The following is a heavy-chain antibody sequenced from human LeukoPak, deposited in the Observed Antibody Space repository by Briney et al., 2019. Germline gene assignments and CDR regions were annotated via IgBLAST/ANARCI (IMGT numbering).Heavy chain of an antibody. CDR3: ARRYCSGGSCGVGPYFDY. CDR1: GFTFSSYG. Sequence: PGESLRLSCAASGFTFSSYGMSWVRQAPGKGLELLSHITSGGTIYYADSVKGRFTISRDNAKSSLYLQMSSLRDDDTAVYYCARRYCSGGSCGVGPYFDYWGQGTLVTVSS. D-gene: IGHD2-15*01. V-gene: IGHV3-48*02. CDR2: ITSGGTI. J-gene: IGHJ4*02.